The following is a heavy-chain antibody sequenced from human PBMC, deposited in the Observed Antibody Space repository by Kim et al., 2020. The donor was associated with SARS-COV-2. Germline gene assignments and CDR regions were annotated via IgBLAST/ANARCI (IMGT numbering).Heavy chain of an antibody. D-gene: IGHD3-3*01. Sequence: TYYEDSVKGRFTISRDNSKNTLYLQMNSLRAEDTAVYYCANPFPRFLEWMWGQGTLVTVSS. V-gene: IGHV3-23*01. CDR2: T. J-gene: IGHJ4*02. CDR3: ANPFPRFLEWM.